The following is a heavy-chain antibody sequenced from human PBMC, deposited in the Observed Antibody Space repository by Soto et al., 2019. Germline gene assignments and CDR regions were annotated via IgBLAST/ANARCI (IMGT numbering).Heavy chain of an antibody. J-gene: IGHJ4*02. D-gene: IGHD1-26*01. Sequence: QVQLQEWGAGLLKPSETLSLTCAVYGGSFSGYYWSWIRQPPGKGLEWIGEINHSGSTNYNPSLKSRITMSVDTSKNQFSLKVSSVTAADTAVYYCARLRWEQPWVFDYWGQGTLVTVSS. CDR1: GGSFSGYY. V-gene: IGHV4-34*02. CDR2: INHSGST. CDR3: ARLRWEQPWVFDY.